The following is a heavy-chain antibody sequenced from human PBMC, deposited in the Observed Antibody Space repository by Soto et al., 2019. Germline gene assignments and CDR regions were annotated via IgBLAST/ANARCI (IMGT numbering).Heavy chain of an antibody. Sequence: QVQLQQWGAGLLKPSETLSLTCAVYGGSFSGYYWSWIRQPPGKGLEWIGEINHSGSTNYNPSLKSRVTISVDPSKNQFSLKLGSVTAADTAVYYCARGPLGPVDYWGQGTLVTVSS. D-gene: IGHD2-2*01. CDR2: INHSGST. CDR1: GGSFSGYY. J-gene: IGHJ4*02. CDR3: ARGPLGPVDY. V-gene: IGHV4-34*01.